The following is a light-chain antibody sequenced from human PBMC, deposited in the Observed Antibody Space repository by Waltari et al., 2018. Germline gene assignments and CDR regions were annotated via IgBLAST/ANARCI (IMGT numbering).Light chain of an antibody. Sequence: EIVLTQSPGTLSLSPGERATLSCRPSQSVSSNYLAWYQHKPGQAPILVIYDASTRATGIPDRFSGRGSATDFTLTISRLEPEDFAEYYCQQYGSSPRTFGQGTKVEIK. CDR2: DAS. V-gene: IGKV3-20*01. J-gene: IGKJ1*01. CDR3: QQYGSSPRT. CDR1: QSVSSNY.